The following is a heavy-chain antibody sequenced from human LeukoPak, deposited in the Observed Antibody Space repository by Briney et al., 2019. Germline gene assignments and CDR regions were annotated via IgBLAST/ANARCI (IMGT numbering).Heavy chain of an antibody. CDR3: ASGGSYPGPFDS. V-gene: IGHV3-7*01. D-gene: IGHD1-26*01. CDR1: GLTFSSYW. Sequence: PGGSLKLSCAASGLTFSSYWMRWVRQAPGKGLEWVANIKRDGSEKYYVDSVKGRFTISRDKAKNSLILQMNSLRAEDTAVYYCASGGSYPGPFDSWGQGTLVTVSS. J-gene: IGHJ4*02. CDR2: IKRDGSEK.